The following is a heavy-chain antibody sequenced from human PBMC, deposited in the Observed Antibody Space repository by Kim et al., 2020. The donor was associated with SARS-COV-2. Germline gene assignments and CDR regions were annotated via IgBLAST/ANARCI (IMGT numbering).Heavy chain of an antibody. J-gene: IGHJ3*02. CDR2: IYSGGST. V-gene: IGHV3-53*01. CDR3: ARDLTPGAFDI. Sequence: GGSLRLSCAASGFTVSSNYMSWVRQAPGKGLEWVSLIYSGGSTYYADSVKGRLTISRDNSKNTLYLQMNSLRAEDTAVYYCARDLTPGAFDIWGQGTMVTVSS. CDR1: GFTVSSNY.